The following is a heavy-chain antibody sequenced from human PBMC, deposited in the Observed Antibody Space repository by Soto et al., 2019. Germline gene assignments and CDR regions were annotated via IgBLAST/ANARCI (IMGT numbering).Heavy chain of an antibody. J-gene: IGHJ6*02. CDR1: GGSISSGDCY. D-gene: IGHD3-10*01. V-gene: IGHV4-30-4*01. CDR3: ARGPRGYVYYHGMDV. CDR2: IYYSGST. Sequence: SETLSLTCTVSGGSISSGDCYWSWIRQPPGKGLEWIGYIYYSGSTYYNPSLKSRVTISVDTSKNQFSLKLSSVTAADTAVYYCARGPRGYVYYHGMDVWGQGTTVTVS.